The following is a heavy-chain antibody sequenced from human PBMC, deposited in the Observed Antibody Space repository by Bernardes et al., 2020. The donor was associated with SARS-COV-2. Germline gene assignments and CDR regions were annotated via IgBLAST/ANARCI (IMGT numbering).Heavy chain of an antibody. D-gene: IGHD5-12*01. J-gene: IGHJ4*02. CDR3: AKGGHFSPFDY. Sequence: GGSLRLSCAAFGLIFGIFAMTWVRQAPGMGLEWVATISCGGEATFYADSVKGRFTISRDNSKNTVNLQMNSLRTEDTAVYYCAKGGHFSPFDYWGQGTLVTVSS. CDR1: GLIFGIFA. CDR2: ISCGGEAT. V-gene: IGHV3-23*01.